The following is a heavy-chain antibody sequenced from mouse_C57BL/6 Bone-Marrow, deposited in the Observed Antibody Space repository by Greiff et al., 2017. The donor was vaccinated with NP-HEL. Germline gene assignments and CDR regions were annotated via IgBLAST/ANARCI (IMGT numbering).Heavy chain of an antibody. CDR1: GFSFNTYA. CDR2: IRSKSNNYAT. J-gene: IGHJ3*01. D-gene: IGHD2-3*01. Sequence: DVKLVESGGGLVQPKGSLKLSCAASGFSFNTYAMNWVRQAPGKGLEWVARIRSKSNNYATYYADSVKDRFTISRDDSESMLYLQMNNLKTEDTAMYYCVGYSFAYWGQGTLVTVSA. V-gene: IGHV10-1*01. CDR3: VGYSFAY.